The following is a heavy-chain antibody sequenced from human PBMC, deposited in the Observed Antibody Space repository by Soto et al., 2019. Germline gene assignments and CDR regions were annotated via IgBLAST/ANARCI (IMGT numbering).Heavy chain of an antibody. V-gene: IGHV3-30*09. Sequence: QVQLVEYGGGVVQPGRSLRLSCAASGFSFSTYAIHWVRQPPGKGLEWVAVISYDEDNKSYAGSVKGRFAISRDNSKNTLHLHMNSLPPEDTAVYYCVRGAFIAEGGAHYYYGLDVWGQGPTVTVSS. J-gene: IGHJ6*02. CDR2: ISYDEDNK. CDR3: VRGAFIAEGGAHYYYGLDV. D-gene: IGHD6-13*01. CDR1: GFSFSTYA.